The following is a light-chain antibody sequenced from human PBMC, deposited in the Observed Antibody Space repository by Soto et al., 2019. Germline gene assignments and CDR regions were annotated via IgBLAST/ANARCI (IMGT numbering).Light chain of an antibody. CDR2: DAS. CDR3: QQYGSSPRT. V-gene: IGKV3-20*01. CDR1: QSVSSY. J-gene: IGKJ1*01. Sequence: EIVLTQSPATLSLSPGERATLSCRASQSVSSYLAWYQQKPGQAPRLLIYDASNRATGIPARFSGSGSGTDFTLTISRLEPEDFAVYYCQQYGSSPRTFGQGNKV.